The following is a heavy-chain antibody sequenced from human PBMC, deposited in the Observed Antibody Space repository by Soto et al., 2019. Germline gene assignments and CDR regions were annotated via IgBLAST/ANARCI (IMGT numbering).Heavy chain of an antibody. Sequence: SVKVSCKASGYTFTRSGISWVRQAPGQGLEWMGWISTYNGDTNYAQTFQGRVTMTTDTSTSTVHMEVRSLRSDDTAVYYCARCIQQDYYYGMDVSGQGTTVTVSS. CDR1: GYTFTRSG. J-gene: IGHJ6*02. D-gene: IGHD5-18*01. V-gene: IGHV1-18*01. CDR2: ISTYNGDT. CDR3: ARCIQQDYYYGMDV.